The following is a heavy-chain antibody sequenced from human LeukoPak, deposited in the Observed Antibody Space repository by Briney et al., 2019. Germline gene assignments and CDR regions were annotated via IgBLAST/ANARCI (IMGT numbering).Heavy chain of an antibody. Sequence: GRSLRLSCAASGFTFSSYAMHWVRQAPGKGLEWVALLSYDGSDKYYADSVKGRFTISRDNSKNTLYLQMNSLRTEDTAVCYCARDLDGFPGGWYDYWGQGTLVTVSS. V-gene: IGHV3-30*04. CDR3: ARDLDGFPGGWYDY. D-gene: IGHD6-19*01. J-gene: IGHJ4*02. CDR1: GFTFSSYA. CDR2: LSYDGSDK.